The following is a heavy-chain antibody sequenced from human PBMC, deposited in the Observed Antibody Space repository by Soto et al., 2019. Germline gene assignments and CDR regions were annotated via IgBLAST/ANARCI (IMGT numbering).Heavy chain of an antibody. D-gene: IGHD2-2*01. Sequence: GGSLRLSCAASGFTFSDSYMSWIRQAPGKGLEWISYITFSGNTVYYADSLKGRFTISRDNAKNSLYLQMNRLRAEDTAVYYCARDDGLSSTNVKAFDIWGQGTKVTVSS. CDR1: GFTFSDSY. CDR2: ITFSGNTV. V-gene: IGHV3-11*01. J-gene: IGHJ3*02. CDR3: ARDDGLSSTNVKAFDI.